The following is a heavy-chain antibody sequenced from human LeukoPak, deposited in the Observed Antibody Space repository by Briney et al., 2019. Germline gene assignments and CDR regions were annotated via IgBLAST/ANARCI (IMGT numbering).Heavy chain of an antibody. CDR1: GFMFSEYG. CDR2: IRDDGSNK. D-gene: IGHD2-2*01. CDR3: AKDWRCSSTSCIYYYYMDV. Sequence: GGSLRLSCAASGFMFSEYGMHWVRQAPGKGLEWVAFIRDDGSNKLSADSVKGRFTISRDNSKNTVSLQMNSLRGEDTAVYYCAKDWRCSSTSCIYYYYMDVWGKGTTVTVSS. V-gene: IGHV3-30*02. J-gene: IGHJ6*03.